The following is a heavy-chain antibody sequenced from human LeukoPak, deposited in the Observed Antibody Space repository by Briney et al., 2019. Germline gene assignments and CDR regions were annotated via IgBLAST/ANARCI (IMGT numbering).Heavy chain of an antibody. J-gene: IGHJ4*02. D-gene: IGHD6-6*01. CDR2: INPSGGST. CDR1: GYTFTSYY. CDR3: ARDNGGSSADY. Sequence: ASVTVSCTASGYTFTSYYMHWVRQAPGQGLEWMGIINPSGGSTSYAQKFQGRVTMTRDMSTSTVYMELSSLRSEDTAVYYCARDNGGSSADYWGQGTLVTVSS. V-gene: IGHV1-46*01.